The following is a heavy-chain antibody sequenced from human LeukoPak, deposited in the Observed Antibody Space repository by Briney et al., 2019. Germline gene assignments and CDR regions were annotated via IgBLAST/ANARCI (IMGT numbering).Heavy chain of an antibody. J-gene: IGHJ2*01. CDR3: ARKFTVAGINWYFDL. CDR1: GGSISSYY. V-gene: IGHV4-59*12. Sequence: SETLSLTCTVSGGSISSYYWSWIRQPPGKGLEWIGYIYYSGSTNYNPSLKSRVIISVDTSKNQFSLKLNSVTAADTAVYYCARKFTVAGINWYFDLWGRGALVTVSS. CDR2: IYYSGST. D-gene: IGHD4-23*01.